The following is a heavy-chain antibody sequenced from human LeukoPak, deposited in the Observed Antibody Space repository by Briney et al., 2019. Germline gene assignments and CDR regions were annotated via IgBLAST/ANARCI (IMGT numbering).Heavy chain of an antibody. CDR3: ARAMRSGWDLSDY. CDR1: GDSINSGENY. Sequence: SETLSLTCTVSGDSINSGENYWSCIRQPPGKGLECIGHIYHSGTTYYNPSVKSRMTISVDTSKNQFSLKLSSVTAADTAVYYCARAMRSGWDLSDYWGQGTLVTVSS. CDR2: IYHSGTT. D-gene: IGHD6-19*01. V-gene: IGHV4-30-4*02. J-gene: IGHJ4*02.